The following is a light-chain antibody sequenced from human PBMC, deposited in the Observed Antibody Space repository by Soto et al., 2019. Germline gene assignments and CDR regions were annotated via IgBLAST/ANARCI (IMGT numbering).Light chain of an antibody. CDR3: AAWDDNLNGPV. CDR2: TND. J-gene: IGLJ7*01. V-gene: IGLV1-44*01. CDR1: STNIGRNT. Sequence: QLVLTQPPSASGTPGQRVTISCSGSSTNIGRNTVSWYQQVPRTAPKLLIYTNDQRPSGVPDRFSGSKSGTSASLAISGLQSEDEADYYCAAWDDNLNGPVFGGGTQLTVL.